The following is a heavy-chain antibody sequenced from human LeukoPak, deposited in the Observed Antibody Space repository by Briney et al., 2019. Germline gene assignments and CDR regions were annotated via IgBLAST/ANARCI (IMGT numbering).Heavy chain of an antibody. Sequence: PGGSLRLSCEASGFTAGSSYMNWVRQAPGKGLEWVSVIYSGGNTYYADSVRGRFSISGDNSKNTVYLQMNSLRVEDTAVYYCAREGGVAAPDAFDIWGQGTMVTVSS. J-gene: IGHJ3*02. CDR3: AREGGVAAPDAFDI. V-gene: IGHV3-66*01. CDR1: GFTAGSSY. D-gene: IGHD6-19*01. CDR2: IYSGGNT.